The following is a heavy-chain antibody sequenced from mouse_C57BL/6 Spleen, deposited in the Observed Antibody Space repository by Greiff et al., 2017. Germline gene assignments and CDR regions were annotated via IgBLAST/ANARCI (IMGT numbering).Heavy chain of an antibody. J-gene: IGHJ1*03. V-gene: IGHV1-69*01. Sequence: QVQLQQPGAELVVPGASVKLSCKASGYTFTSYWMHWVKQRPGQGLEWIGEIDPSDSYTNYNQKFKGKSTLTVDKSSSTAYMQLSSLTSEDSAVYYCSNMELGRWYLDVWGTGTTVTVSS. CDR1: GYTFTSYW. D-gene: IGHD4-1*01. CDR3: SNMELGRWYLDV. CDR2: IDPSDSYT.